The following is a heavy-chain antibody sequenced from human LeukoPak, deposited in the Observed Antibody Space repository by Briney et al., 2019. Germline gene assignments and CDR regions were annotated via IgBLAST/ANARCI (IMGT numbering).Heavy chain of an antibody. V-gene: IGHV3-23*01. J-gene: IGHJ4*02. D-gene: IGHD1-26*01. CDR3: ARDQVGATSPY. CDR1: GFTFRGYA. CDR2: ISGSGGGT. Sequence: GGSLRLSCAASGFTFRGYAMSWACLAPGKGLEWVSTISGSGGGTWYPDSVKGRFTISRDNSKNTLWLQMNSLRAEDTAVYYCARDQVGATSPYWGQGTLVTVSS.